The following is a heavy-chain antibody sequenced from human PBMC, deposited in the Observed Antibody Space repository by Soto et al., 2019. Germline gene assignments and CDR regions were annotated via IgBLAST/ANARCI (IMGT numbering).Heavy chain of an antibody. Sequence: GGSLRLSCAASGFTFSTYAMHWVRQAPGKGLEWVAVISYEGSNKYYADSVKGRFTISRDNSKSTLFLQMNSLRVEDTAVYYCASGHSSSQYFFGCWGQGTLVTVSS. CDR3: ASGHSSSQYFFGC. D-gene: IGHD6-13*01. V-gene: IGHV3-30-3*01. J-gene: IGHJ4*02. CDR2: ISYEGSNK. CDR1: GFTFSTYA.